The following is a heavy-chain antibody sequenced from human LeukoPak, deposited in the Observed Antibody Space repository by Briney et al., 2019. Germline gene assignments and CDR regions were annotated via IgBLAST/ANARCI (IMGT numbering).Heavy chain of an antibody. V-gene: IGHV1-18*01. CDR3: ATRSLRIDY. J-gene: IGHJ4*02. CDR2: ISAYNGNT. Sequence: ASVEVSCKASGYTFTSYGISWVRQAPGQGLEWMGWISAYNGNTNYAQKLQDRVTMTTDTSTTTAYMELRSLRSDDTAVYYCATRSLRIDYWGQGTLVTVSS. CDR1: GYTFTSYG. D-gene: IGHD4-17*01.